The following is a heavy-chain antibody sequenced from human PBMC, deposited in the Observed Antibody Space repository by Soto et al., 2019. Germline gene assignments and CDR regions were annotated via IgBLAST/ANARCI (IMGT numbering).Heavy chain of an antibody. CDR3: ARDKQKWSRFRNYYYYGMDV. Sequence: SVKVSCKASGGTFSSYAISWVRQAPGQGLEWMGGIIPIFGTANYTQKFQGRVTITADESTSTAYMELSSLRSEDTAVYYCARDKQKWSRFRNYYYYGMDVWGQGTTVTVSS. D-gene: IGHD2-15*01. J-gene: IGHJ6*02. CDR1: GGTFSSYA. V-gene: IGHV1-69*13. CDR2: IIPIFGTA.